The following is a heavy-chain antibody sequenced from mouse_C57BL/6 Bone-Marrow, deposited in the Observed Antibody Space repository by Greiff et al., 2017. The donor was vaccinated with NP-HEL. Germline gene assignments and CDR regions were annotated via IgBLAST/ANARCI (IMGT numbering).Heavy chain of an antibody. D-gene: IGHD1-1*01. CDR1: GFSLTSYG. Sequence: QVQLKESGPGLVQPSQSLSITCTVSGFSLTSYGVHWVRQSPGKGLEWLGVIWSGGSTDYTAAFISRLSISKDNSKSQVFFKMNSLQADDTAIYYCARYGSSPFAYWGQGTLVTVSA. V-gene: IGHV2-2*01. CDR3: ARYGSSPFAY. CDR2: IWSGGST. J-gene: IGHJ3*01.